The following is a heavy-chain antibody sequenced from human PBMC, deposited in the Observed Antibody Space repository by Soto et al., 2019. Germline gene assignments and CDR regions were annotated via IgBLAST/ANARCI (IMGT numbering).Heavy chain of an antibody. V-gene: IGHV4-34*01. CDR3: ARVERGTATTVVDAFDI. D-gene: IGHD1-1*01. CDR2: MSHSGGT. J-gene: IGHJ3*02. Sequence: QVQLQQWGAGLLKPSETLSLTCAVYGGSVSGANYYWRWIRQPPGKGLEWIGGMSHSGGTHFNPSPKSRVTISLDTSPNQFSLKMSSVTAADTALYYCARVERGTATTVVDAFDIWGPGTMVTVSS. CDR1: GGSVSGANYY.